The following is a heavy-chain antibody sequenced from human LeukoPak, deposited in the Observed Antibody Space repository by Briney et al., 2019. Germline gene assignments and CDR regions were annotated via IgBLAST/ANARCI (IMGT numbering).Heavy chain of an antibody. CDR3: ARGIRSPLFDY. J-gene: IGHJ4*02. V-gene: IGHV1-18*01. D-gene: IGHD3-16*01. CDR1: GYTFTHYG. CDR2: IDTYNGDT. Sequence: ASVKVSCKASGYTFTHYGITWVRQAPGQGLAWMGWIDTYNGDTKCAQKLQGRVTMTTDTSTSTAFMELRSLRSDDSAVYYCARGIRSPLFDYWGLGTLVTVSP.